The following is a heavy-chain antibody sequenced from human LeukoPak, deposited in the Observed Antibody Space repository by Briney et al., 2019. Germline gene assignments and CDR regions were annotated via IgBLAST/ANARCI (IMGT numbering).Heavy chain of an antibody. Sequence: PGGSLRLTCVASGLTFSSYSMNWVRQAPGKGLEWISYISSSSSTIYYADSMKGRFTISRDNAKNSLYLQMNSLRAEDTAVYYCASGKGHDFWSGYLSWFDPWGQGTLVTVSS. CDR1: GLTFSSYS. CDR2: ISSSSSTI. J-gene: IGHJ5*02. D-gene: IGHD3-3*01. CDR3: ASGKGHDFWSGYLSWFDP. V-gene: IGHV3-48*04.